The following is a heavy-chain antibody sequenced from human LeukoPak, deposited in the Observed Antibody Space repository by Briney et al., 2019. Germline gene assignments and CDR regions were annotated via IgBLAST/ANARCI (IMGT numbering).Heavy chain of an antibody. CDR3: ARYRYGIDSSSWQTTQYYYGMDV. Sequence: SVNVSCTASGGTFISYAISWVRQAPGQGLEWMGGIIPIFGTANYAQKFQGRVTITADESTSTAYMELSSLRSEDTAVYYCARYRYGIDSSSWQTTQYYYGMDVWGQGTTVTVSS. J-gene: IGHJ6*02. CDR2: IIPIFGTA. D-gene: IGHD6-13*01. V-gene: IGHV1-69*13. CDR1: GGTFISYA.